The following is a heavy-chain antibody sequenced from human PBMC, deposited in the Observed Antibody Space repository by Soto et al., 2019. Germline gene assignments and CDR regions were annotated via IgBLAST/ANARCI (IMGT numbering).Heavy chain of an antibody. Sequence: ASVKVSCKASGYTSTNYGMHWVRQAPGQRLEWMGWINAGSGNTKYSQKFQGRITITRDTSASTVYMELSSLRSEDTAVYYCARDWGGVDVDMNKTWLDPCGQGTMFTV. CDR3: ARDWGGVDVDMNKTWLDP. V-gene: IGHV1-3*01. CDR2: INAGSGNT. D-gene: IGHD5-12*01. CDR1: GYTSTNYG. J-gene: IGHJ5*02.